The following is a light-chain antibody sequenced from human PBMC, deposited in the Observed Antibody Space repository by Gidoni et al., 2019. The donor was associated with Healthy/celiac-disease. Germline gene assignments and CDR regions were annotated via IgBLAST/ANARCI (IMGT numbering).Light chain of an antibody. V-gene: IGKV3-20*01. Sequence: IVLTQSPGTLSLSPGERATLSCRASQSVSSSYLAWYQQKPGQAPRLLIYGASSRATGIPERCSGRGSGTDFTLTISRLEPEDFAVYYCQQDGSSPWTFGQGTKVEIK. CDR3: QQDGSSPWT. CDR2: GAS. J-gene: IGKJ1*01. CDR1: QSVSSSY.